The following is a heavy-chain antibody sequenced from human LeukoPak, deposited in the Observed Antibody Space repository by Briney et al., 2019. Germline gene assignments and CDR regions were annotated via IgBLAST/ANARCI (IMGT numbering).Heavy chain of an antibody. Sequence: SETLSLTCAVYGGSFSGYYWSWIRQPPGKGLEWIGEINHSGSTNYNPSLKSRVTISVDTSKNQFSLKLSSVTAADTAAYYCARSRGYSYGYVDYWGQGTLVTVSS. D-gene: IGHD5-18*01. V-gene: IGHV4-34*01. CDR3: ARSRGYSYGYVDY. CDR2: INHSGST. CDR1: GGSFSGYY. J-gene: IGHJ4*02.